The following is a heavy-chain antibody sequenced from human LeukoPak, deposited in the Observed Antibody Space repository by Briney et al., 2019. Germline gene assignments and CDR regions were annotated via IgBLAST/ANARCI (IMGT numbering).Heavy chain of an antibody. CDR3: AKAYDYGGKGPSPFDY. CDR1: GFTSSSST. J-gene: IGHJ4*02. CDR2: VIGSGTMT. D-gene: IGHD4-23*01. V-gene: IGHV3-23*01. Sequence: GGSLRLSCAASGFTSSSSTMGWVRQAPGQGLQWVSAVIGSGTMTSYADSVRGRFTISRDNSKNTLSLQMNSLRAEDTAVYYCAKAYDYGGKGPSPFDYWGQGTLVTISS.